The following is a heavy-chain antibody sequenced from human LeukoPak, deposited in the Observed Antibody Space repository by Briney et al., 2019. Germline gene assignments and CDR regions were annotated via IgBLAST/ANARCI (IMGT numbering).Heavy chain of an antibody. J-gene: IGHJ6*03. D-gene: IGHD1-26*01. CDR1: GDSISSSHW. CDR2: IYHSGNT. CDR3: ARVWGGVGATKVYYYYMDV. Sequence: PSETLSLTCAVSGDSISSSHWWSWVRQSPGKGLEWIGEIYHSGNTNYNPSLKSRAAISLDKSSNQFSLRLTSVTAADTAVYYCARVWGGVGATKVYYYYMDVWGKGTTVTVSS. V-gene: IGHV4-4*02.